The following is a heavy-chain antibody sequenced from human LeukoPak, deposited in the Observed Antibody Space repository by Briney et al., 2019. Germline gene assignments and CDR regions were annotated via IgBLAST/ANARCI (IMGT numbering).Heavy chain of an antibody. V-gene: IGHV3-48*04. D-gene: IGHD3/OR15-3a*01. J-gene: IGHJ5*02. CDR1: GFTITSWS. CDR3: TYLRTPYYNDKWLDP. CDR2: ISSGSSPI. Sequence: GGSLRLSCAVSGFTITSWSMNRVRQAPGKGLEWLSYISSGSSPIYYADSVKGRFTISRDDAKNLVYLQMNSLRAEDTAVYYCTYLRTPYYNDKWLDPWGQGALVTVSS.